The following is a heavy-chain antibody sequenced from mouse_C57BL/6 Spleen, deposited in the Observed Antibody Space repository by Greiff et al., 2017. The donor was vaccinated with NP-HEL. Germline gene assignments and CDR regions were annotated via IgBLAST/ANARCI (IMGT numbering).Heavy chain of an antibody. J-gene: IGHJ3*01. D-gene: IGHD1-1*01. V-gene: IGHV5-9-1*02. Sequence: EVMLVESGEGLVKPGGSLKLSCAASGFTFSSYAMSWVRQTPEKRLEWVAYISSGGDYIYYADTVKGRFTISRDNARNTLYLQMSSLKSEDTAMYYCTRAKPNYGSSYGWFAYWGQGTLVTVSA. CDR1: GFTFSSYA. CDR3: TRAKPNYGSSYGWFAY. CDR2: ISSGGDYI.